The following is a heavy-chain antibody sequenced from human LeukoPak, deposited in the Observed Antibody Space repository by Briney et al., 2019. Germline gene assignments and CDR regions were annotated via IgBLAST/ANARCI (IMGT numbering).Heavy chain of an antibody. Sequence: APVKVSCKASGYTFTSYYMHWVRQAPGQGLEWMGLINPSGGTTRYAQKFQGRVTMTRDLSTSTDHMELSSLRSDDTAVYFCARDNSVGDYAWWFDPWGQGTLVTVSS. V-gene: IGHV1-46*01. CDR3: ARDNSVGDYAWWFDP. CDR1: GYTFTSYY. CDR2: INPSGGTT. J-gene: IGHJ5*02. D-gene: IGHD1-26*01.